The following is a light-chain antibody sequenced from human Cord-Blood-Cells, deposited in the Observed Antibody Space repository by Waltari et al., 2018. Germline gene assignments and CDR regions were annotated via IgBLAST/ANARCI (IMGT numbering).Light chain of an antibody. Sequence: EIVLTQSPGTLSLSPGERATLSCRASQRVSSSYLAWYQQKPGQAPRLLIYGASSRATVIPDRFSGSGSGTDFTLTISRLEPEDFAVYYCQQYGSSPFTFGPGTKVDIK. CDR3: QQYGSSPFT. V-gene: IGKV3-20*01. CDR1: QRVSSSY. CDR2: GAS. J-gene: IGKJ3*01.